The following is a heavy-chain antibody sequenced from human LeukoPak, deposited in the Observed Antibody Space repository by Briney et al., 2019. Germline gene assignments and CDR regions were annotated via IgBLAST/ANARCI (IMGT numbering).Heavy chain of an antibody. CDR3: ARGKAGYSSAWDY. CDR1: GDSITSGSYF. D-gene: IGHD6-19*01. V-gene: IGHV4-39*07. CDR2: ISSSGSA. Sequence: PSETLSLTCTVSGDSITSGSYFWDWVRQPPGKGLEWIATISSSGSAHYNPSLRSRVIISLDTSGNQFSLKVSSVTAADTAVYFCARGKAGYSSAWDYWGQGTLVTVSS. J-gene: IGHJ4*02.